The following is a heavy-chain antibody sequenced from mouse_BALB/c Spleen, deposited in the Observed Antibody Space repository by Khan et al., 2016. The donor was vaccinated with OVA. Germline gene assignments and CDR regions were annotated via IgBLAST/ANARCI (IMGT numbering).Heavy chain of an antibody. CDR3: ARSGLGRFDY. J-gene: IGHJ2*01. Sequence: QIQLVQSGAELAKPGASVKMSCKASGYTFTSYWMHWVKQRPGQGLEWIGYINPSTGYTEYNQKFKDKATLTADKSSSTAYMQLSSLTSEDSAVYYCARSGLGRFDYGGQGTTLTVSS. CDR2: INPSTGYT. CDR1: GYTFTSYW. V-gene: IGHV1-7*01. D-gene: IGHD4-1*01.